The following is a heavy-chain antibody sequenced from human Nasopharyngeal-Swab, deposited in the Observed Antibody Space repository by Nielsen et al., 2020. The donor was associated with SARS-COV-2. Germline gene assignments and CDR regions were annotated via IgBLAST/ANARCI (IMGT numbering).Heavy chain of an antibody. J-gene: IGHJ6*02. Sequence: SETLSLTCTVSGGSVSRGSHYWTWIRQPPGKELEWIGYIFYTGNTNYNPSLESRVTMSIDTSKNQFSLNLTSVTAADTAVYYCARVALGSYLRGRGMDVWGQGTTVTVSS. D-gene: IGHD3-16*02. CDR2: IFYTGNT. V-gene: IGHV4-61*01. CDR1: GGSVSRGSHY. CDR3: ARVALGSYLRGRGMDV.